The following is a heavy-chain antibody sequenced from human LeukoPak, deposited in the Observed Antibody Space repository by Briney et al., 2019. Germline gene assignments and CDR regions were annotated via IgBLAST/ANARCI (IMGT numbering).Heavy chain of an antibody. Sequence: SETLSLTCTVSGGSISSSSYYWGWIRQPPGKGLEWIGKIYYSGDTYYNPSLKSRVTISVDTSKNQFSLKLSSVTAADTAVYYCARPESSSWSDHYYFDYWGQGTLVTVSS. D-gene: IGHD6-13*01. CDR1: GGSISSSSYY. V-gene: IGHV4-39*01. CDR3: ARPESSSWSDHYYFDY. J-gene: IGHJ4*02. CDR2: IYYSGDT.